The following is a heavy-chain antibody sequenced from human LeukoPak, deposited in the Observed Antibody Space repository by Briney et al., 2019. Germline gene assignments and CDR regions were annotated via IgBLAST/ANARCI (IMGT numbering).Heavy chain of an antibody. CDR2: INKDGSAK. CDR3: ATWSFYHSLDV. CDR1: GFTFDAYA. V-gene: IGHV3-43*02. Sequence: GGSLRLSCEASGFTFDAYAMHWVRQAPGKGLEWVSLINKDGSAKYYADSVKGRFTISRDNSKNSLYLQINSLRSEDTALYYCATWSFYHSLDVWGQGTTVTVSS. D-gene: IGHD2-15*01. J-gene: IGHJ6*02.